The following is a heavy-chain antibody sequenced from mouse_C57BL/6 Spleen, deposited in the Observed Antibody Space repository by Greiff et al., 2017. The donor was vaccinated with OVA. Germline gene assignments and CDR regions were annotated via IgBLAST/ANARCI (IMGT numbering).Heavy chain of an antibody. V-gene: IGHV1-64*01. Sequence: QVQLQQPGAELVKPGASVKLSCKASGYTFTSYWMHWVKQRPGQGLEWIGMIHPNSGSTNYNEKFKSKATLTVDKSSSTAYMQLSSLTSEDSAVYYCARRVDGSSLDYWGQGTTLTVSS. CDR3: ARRVDGSSLDY. J-gene: IGHJ2*01. CDR1: GYTFTSYW. D-gene: IGHD1-1*01. CDR2: IHPNSGST.